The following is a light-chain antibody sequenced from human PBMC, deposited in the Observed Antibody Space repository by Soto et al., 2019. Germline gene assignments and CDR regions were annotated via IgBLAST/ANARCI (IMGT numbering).Light chain of an antibody. J-gene: IGKJ1*01. Sequence: DIQMSQSPSTLSASVGDRVTITCRASQSISSWLAWYQQKPGKAPKLLIYKASDLQRGVPSRFSGSGSGTEFTLTIRSLQPDDFATYYCQQYNAYWTFGQGTKVEIK. V-gene: IGKV1-5*03. CDR3: QQYNAYWT. CDR2: KAS. CDR1: QSISSW.